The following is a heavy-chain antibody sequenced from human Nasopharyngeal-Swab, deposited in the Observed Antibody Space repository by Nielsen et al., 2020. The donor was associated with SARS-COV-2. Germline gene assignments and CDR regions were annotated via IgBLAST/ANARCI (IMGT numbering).Heavy chain of an antibody. CDR2: IFSNDAK. CDR3: ARAIFGVVAIDY. J-gene: IGHJ4*02. V-gene: IGHV2-26*01. CDR1: GFSLTNARMG. D-gene: IGHD3-3*01. Sequence: SGPTLVKPTETLTLACTVSGFSLTNARMGVSWIRQPPGKALEWLAHIFSNDAKSYSTTLKSRLTNSKDTSKSQVVLTMTNMDPVDTATYYCARAIFGVVAIDYWGPGTLVTVSS.